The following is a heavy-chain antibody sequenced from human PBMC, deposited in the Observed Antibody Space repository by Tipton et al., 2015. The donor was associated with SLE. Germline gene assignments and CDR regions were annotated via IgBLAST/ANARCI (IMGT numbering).Heavy chain of an antibody. D-gene: IGHD1-26*01. J-gene: IGHJ4*02. CDR2: IYTSAST. Sequence: TLSLTCTVSGGSISGCYWSWFRQPAGKGLEWIGRIYTSASTIYNPSLKSRVTLSSDTPKNQFSLRVRSVTAADTAVYYCARGGGSYYDYWGQGTLVTVSS. V-gene: IGHV4-4*07. CDR3: ARGGGSYYDY. CDR1: GGSISGCY.